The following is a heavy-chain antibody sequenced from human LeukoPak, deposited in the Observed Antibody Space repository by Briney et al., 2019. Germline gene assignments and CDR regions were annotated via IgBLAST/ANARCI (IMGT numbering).Heavy chain of an antibody. J-gene: IGHJ3*02. CDR3: ARGSSSWRNALDI. V-gene: IGHV3-7*01. D-gene: IGHD6-13*01. Sequence: GGSLRLSCAASGFTFSSYWMSWVRQAPGKGLEWVANIKQDGSEKYYVDSVKGRFTISRDNAKNTLYLQMNSLRAEDTAVYYCARGSSSWRNALDIWGQGTMVTVSS. CDR1: GFTFSSYW. CDR2: IKQDGSEK.